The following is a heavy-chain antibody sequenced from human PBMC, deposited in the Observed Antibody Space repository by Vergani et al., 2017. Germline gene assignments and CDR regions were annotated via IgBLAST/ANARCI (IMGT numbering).Heavy chain of an antibody. D-gene: IGHD6-6*01. CDR2: ISWNSGSI. Sequence: EVQLVESGGGLVQPGRSLRLSCAASGFTFDDYAMHWVRQGPGKGLEWVSGISWNSGSIGYADSVKGRFTISRDNAKNSLYLQMNSLRAEDTALYYCARAARGGHFDYWGQGTLVTVSS. V-gene: IGHV3-9*01. CDR1: GFTFDDYA. CDR3: ARAARGGHFDY. J-gene: IGHJ4*02.